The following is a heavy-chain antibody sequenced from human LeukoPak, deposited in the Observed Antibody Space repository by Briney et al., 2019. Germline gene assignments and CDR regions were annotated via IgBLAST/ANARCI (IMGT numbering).Heavy chain of an antibody. Sequence: VASVKVSCKASGYTFTGYYMHWVRQAPGQGLEWMGWINPNTGGTNYAQRFQGRVTMTRDTTISTAYMELSRLTSDDTAEYYCASYPRYSSSPPFDYWGQGTLVTVSS. CDR2: INPNTGGT. J-gene: IGHJ4*02. CDR3: ASYPRYSSSPPFDY. CDR1: GYTFTGYY. D-gene: IGHD6-6*01. V-gene: IGHV1-2*02.